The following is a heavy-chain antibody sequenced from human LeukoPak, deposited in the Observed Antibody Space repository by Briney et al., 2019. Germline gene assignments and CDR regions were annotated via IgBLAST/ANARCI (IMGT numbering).Heavy chain of an antibody. Sequence: SETLSLTCAVYGGSFSGYWWTWIRQSPGEGLEWIGEVNHSGRTNYNPSLKSRVSISVDRSKKQFSLKLTSVTAADTAVYYCARHVLVGAPNWFDPWGQGTLVTVSS. CDR3: ARHVLVGAPNWFDP. J-gene: IGHJ5*02. D-gene: IGHD2-8*02. CDR2: VNHSGRT. CDR1: GGSFSGYW. V-gene: IGHV4-34*01.